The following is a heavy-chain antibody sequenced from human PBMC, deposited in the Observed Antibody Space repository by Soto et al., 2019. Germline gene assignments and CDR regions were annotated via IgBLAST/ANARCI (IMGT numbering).Heavy chain of an antibody. J-gene: IGHJ4*02. V-gene: IGHV4-34*01. CDR2: IIHSGSI. CDR1: GGSFSGYY. D-gene: IGHD6-13*01. Sequence: SETLSLTCAVYGGSFSGYYWSWIRQPPGKGLEWIGEIIHSGSINYNPSLKSRVTISVDTSKNQFSLKLSFVTAADTVVYYCARGQKSIAAAGTHFDYWGQGTLVTVSS. CDR3: ARGQKSIAAAGTHFDY.